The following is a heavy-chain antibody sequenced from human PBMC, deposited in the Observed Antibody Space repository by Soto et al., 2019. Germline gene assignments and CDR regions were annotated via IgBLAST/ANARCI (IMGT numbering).Heavy chain of an antibody. D-gene: IGHD2-15*01. Sequence: SVKVSCKASGGTFSSYTISWVRQAPGQGLEWMGRIIPILGIANYAQKFQGRVTITADKSTSTAYMELSSLRSEDTAVYYCARGRRVVVAATVSLDVWGKGTTVTVSS. V-gene: IGHV1-69*02. J-gene: IGHJ6*04. CDR3: ARGRRVVVAATVSLDV. CDR1: GGTFSSYT. CDR2: IIPILGIA.